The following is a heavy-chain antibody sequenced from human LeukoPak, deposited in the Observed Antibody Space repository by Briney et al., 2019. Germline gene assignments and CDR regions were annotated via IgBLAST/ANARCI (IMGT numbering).Heavy chain of an antibody. J-gene: IGHJ4*02. V-gene: IGHV1-18*04. CDR3: ARDRWYYGSGSSPLDY. CDR2: ISAYNGNT. CDR1: GYTFTSYG. D-gene: IGHD3-10*01. Sequence: ASVTVSCKASGYTFTSYGISWVRQAPGQGLEWMGWISAYNGNTNYAQKLQGRVTMTTDTSTSTAYMELRSLRSDDTAVYYCARDRWYYGSGSSPLDYWGQGTLDTVSS.